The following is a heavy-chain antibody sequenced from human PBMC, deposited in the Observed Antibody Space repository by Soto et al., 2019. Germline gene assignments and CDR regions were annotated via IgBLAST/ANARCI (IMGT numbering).Heavy chain of an antibody. V-gene: IGHV3-30-3*01. CDR1: GFTFSSYA. Sequence: GGSLRLSCAASGFTFSSYAMHWVRQAPGKGLEWVAVISYDGSNKYYADSVKGRFTISRDNSKNTLYLQMNSLRAEDTAVYYCARDRDVSSSWYVERYYGMDVWGQGTTVTVSS. D-gene: IGHD6-13*01. J-gene: IGHJ6*02. CDR3: ARDRDVSSSWYVERYYGMDV. CDR2: ISYDGSNK.